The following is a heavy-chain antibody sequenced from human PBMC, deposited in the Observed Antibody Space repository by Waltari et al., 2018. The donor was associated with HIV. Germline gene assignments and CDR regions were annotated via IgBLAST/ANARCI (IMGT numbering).Heavy chain of an antibody. CDR1: GYTFTSYG. V-gene: IGHV1-18*01. J-gene: IGHJ3*02. D-gene: IGHD3-22*01. Sequence: QVQRVQAGAEVKKTGAAVKVSCKASGYTFTSYGISWVRQASEQGLEWMGWISAYNGNTNYAQKLQGRVTMTTDTSTSTAYMELRSLRSDDTAVYYCAREPKSRSYYYDRGAFDIWGQGTMVTVSS. CDR3: AREPKSRSYYYDRGAFDI. CDR2: ISAYNGNT.